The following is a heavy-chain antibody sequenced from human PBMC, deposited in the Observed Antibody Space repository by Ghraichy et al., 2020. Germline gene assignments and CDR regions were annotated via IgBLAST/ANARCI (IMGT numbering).Heavy chain of an antibody. J-gene: IGHJ4*02. CDR1: GASVSYGGYW. D-gene: IGHD5-24*01. CDR2: ILYTGNT. V-gene: IGHV4-39*01. CDR3: ARLPPNREGSFDF. Sequence: SETLSLTCTVSGASVSYGGYWWAWIRQPPGKGLEWVGSILYTGNTHYNTSLKSRVTMSMDTSENQFSLKVTSVTAADTALYFCARLPPNREGSFDFWGQGTLVTVSS.